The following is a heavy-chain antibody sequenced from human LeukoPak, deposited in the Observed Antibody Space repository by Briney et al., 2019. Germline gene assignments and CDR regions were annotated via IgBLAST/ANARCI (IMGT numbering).Heavy chain of an antibody. CDR2: SSGSGSTI. J-gene: IGHJ4*02. Sequence: GGSLRLSCAASGFNFRDYYMSWIRQAPGKGLEWVSYSSGSGSTIYYADSVKGRFTISRDNAKNSLYLQMNTLRSEDTAVYYCARARGSWYPWDYWGQGTLVTVSS. CDR3: ARARGSWYPWDY. V-gene: IGHV3-11*01. CDR1: GFNFRDYY. D-gene: IGHD6-13*01.